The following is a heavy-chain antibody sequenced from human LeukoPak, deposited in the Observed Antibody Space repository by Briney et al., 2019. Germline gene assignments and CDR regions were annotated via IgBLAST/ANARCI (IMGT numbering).Heavy chain of an antibody. CDR1: GYTFTGYY. Sequence: ASVKVSCKASGYTFTGYYMHWVRQAPGQRLEWMGWINAGNGNTKYSQEFQGRVTITRDTSASTAYMELSSLRSEDMAVYYCARDGDYGDLGHWGQGTLVTVSS. CDR3: ARDGDYGDLGH. CDR2: INAGNGNT. J-gene: IGHJ4*02. V-gene: IGHV1-3*03. D-gene: IGHD4-17*01.